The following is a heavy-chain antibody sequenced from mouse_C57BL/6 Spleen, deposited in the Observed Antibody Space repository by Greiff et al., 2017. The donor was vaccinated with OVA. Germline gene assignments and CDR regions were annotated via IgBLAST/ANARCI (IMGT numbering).Heavy chain of an antibody. CDR3: ARWYYGNYGTYFDY. CDR1: GYTFTSYW. CDR2: IDPSDSYT. V-gene: IGHV1-50*01. Sequence: QVQLQQPGAELVKPGASVKLSCKASGYTFTSYWMQWVKQRPGQGLEWIGEIDPSDSYTNYNQKFKGKATLTVDTSSSTAYMQLSSLTSEDSAVYYCARWYYGNYGTYFDYWGQGTTLTVSS. D-gene: IGHD2-1*01. J-gene: IGHJ2*01.